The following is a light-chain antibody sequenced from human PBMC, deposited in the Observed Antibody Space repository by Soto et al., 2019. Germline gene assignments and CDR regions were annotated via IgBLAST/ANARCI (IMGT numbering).Light chain of an antibody. CDR1: NSDVGVYNY. CDR2: EVS. V-gene: IGLV2-14*01. Sequence: QSVLTQPASVSGSPGQSITISCTGTNSDVGVYNYVSWYQQHPGKAPKLVIYEVSNRPSGVSNRFSGSKSGNTASLTISGLQDEDEADYYCSSYTSSSTPLYVFGTGTKVPS. J-gene: IGLJ1*01. CDR3: SSYTSSSTPLYV.